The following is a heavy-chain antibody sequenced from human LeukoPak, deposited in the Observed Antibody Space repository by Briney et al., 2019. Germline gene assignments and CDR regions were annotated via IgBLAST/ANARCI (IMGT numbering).Heavy chain of an antibody. CDR1: GFTLSNYW. J-gene: IGHJ4*02. CDR3: AKESSSSSRDF. Sequence: GGSLRLSCSASGFTLSNYWIHWVRQAPGKGLVWVSRINTDGSSTNYADSVRGRFTVSRDNAKNTLYLQMDSLRAEDTAVYYCAKESSSSSRDFWGQGTLVTVSS. CDR2: INTDGSST. D-gene: IGHD6-6*01. V-gene: IGHV3-74*01.